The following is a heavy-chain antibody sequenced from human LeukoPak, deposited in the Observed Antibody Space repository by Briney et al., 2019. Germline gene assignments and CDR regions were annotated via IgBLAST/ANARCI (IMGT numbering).Heavy chain of an antibody. CDR2: ISGSGGNT. V-gene: IGHV3-23*01. J-gene: IGHJ4*02. CDR1: GFTFSSYA. CDR3: AKGVDSRGYSLFDY. D-gene: IGHD3-22*01. Sequence: GGSLRLSCAASGFTFSSYAMSRVRQPPGKGLEWVSAISGSGGNTDYADSVKGRFTISRDNSKNTLYLQMNSLRAEDTAVYYCAKGVDSRGYSLFDYWGQGTLVTVSS.